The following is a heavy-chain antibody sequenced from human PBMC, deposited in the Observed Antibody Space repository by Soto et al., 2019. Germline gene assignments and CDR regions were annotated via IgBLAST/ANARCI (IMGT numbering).Heavy chain of an antibody. J-gene: IGHJ4*02. D-gene: IGHD1-26*01. V-gene: IGHV1-2*02. CDR3: ARGSPRMGALPTY. CDR1: GYIFTGYY. Sequence: QVQLVQSGDEVQKSGASVKVSCEASGYIFTGYYIHWMRQAPGQGLEWMGWISPKSGDTNLAQKVKGRVTLTRDTSITTAYMELTRLTSDDTALYYCARGSPRMGALPTYWGQGTLLTVSS. CDR2: ISPKSGDT.